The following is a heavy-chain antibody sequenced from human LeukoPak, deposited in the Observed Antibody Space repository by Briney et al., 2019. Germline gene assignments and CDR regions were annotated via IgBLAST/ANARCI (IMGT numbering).Heavy chain of an antibody. CDR1: GYTFTSYY. D-gene: IGHD1-14*01. V-gene: IGHV1-46*01. J-gene: IGHJ4*02. CDR2: INPSGGDT. Sequence: ASVKVSCKASGYTFTSYYMHWVRQAPGQGLEWMGIINPSGGDTSYAQKFQGRLTMTRDTSTNTVYMELTSLRSEDTAVYYCAREVMDNLRFDYWGLGTLVTVSS. CDR3: AREVMDNLRFDY.